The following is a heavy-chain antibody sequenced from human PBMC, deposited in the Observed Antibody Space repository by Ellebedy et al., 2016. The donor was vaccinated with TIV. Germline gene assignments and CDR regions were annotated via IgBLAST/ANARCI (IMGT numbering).Heavy chain of an antibody. CDR3: ARQATVVTDFDY. D-gene: IGHD4-23*01. Sequence: MPSETLSLTCTVSGGSISSYYWSWIRQTPGRGLEWIGYIYYSGSTNYNPSLKSRVTISVDTSKNQFSLKLSSVTAADTAVYYCARQATVVTDFDYWGQGTLVTVSS. V-gene: IGHV4-59*08. CDR1: GGSISSYY. J-gene: IGHJ4*02. CDR2: IYYSGST.